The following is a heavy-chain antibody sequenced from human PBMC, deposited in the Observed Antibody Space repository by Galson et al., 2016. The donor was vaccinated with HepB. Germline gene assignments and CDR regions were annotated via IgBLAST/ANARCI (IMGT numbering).Heavy chain of an antibody. J-gene: IGHJ4*02. Sequence: SETLSLTCTVSGGSIVSGAYYWGWLRQPPGKGLEWIATIYYSGTTYYNPSLKSRVTISVDKSKNQFSLRLSSVIAADTAVYYCARHRVPEMPEFDYWGQGTLVTVSS. D-gene: IGHD1-14*01. CDR1: GGSIVSGAYY. V-gene: IGHV4-39*01. CDR3: ARHRVPEMPEFDY. CDR2: IYYSGTT.